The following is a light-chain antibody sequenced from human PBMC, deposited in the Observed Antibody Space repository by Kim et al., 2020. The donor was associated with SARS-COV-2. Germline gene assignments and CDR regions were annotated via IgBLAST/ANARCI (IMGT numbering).Light chain of an antibody. CDR3: HHRNNGPRGT. Sequence: SPGERATLSCRASQTVTSCLAWYQQRPGQAPRLLIYDASVRATGIPARFRGSGSGTVFTLTISSLEPEDFAVYYCHHRNNGPRGTVGQGTRLEIK. V-gene: IGKV3-11*01. CDR2: DAS. J-gene: IGKJ5*01. CDR1: QTVTSC.